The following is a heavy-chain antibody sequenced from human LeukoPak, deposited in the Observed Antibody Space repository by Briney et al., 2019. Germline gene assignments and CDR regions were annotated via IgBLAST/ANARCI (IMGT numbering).Heavy chain of an antibody. V-gene: IGHV3-48*01. CDR1: GFTFSSYS. CDR2: ISSSSSTI. J-gene: IGHJ3*02. Sequence: GGSLRLSCAASGFTFSSYSMNWVRQAPGKGLEWVSYISSSSSTIYYADSVKGRFTISRDNSKNTLYLQMNSLRAEDTAVYYCARVFTRNAFDIWGQGTMVTVSS. D-gene: IGHD3-10*01. CDR3: ARVFTRNAFDI.